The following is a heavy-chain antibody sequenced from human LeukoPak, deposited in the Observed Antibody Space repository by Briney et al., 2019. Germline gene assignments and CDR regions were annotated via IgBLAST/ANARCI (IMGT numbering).Heavy chain of an antibody. D-gene: IGHD6-13*01. CDR2: IQQDDSEY. CDR3: ARDRVVAAAGKGGYYYYGMDV. J-gene: IGHJ6*02. Sequence: GGDLRVCCAASGFTFSCDWMGWVRQAPGKVPESVANIQQDDSEYYYVDSVKGRFTISRDNAKNSLYLQMNSLRAEDTAVYYCARDRVVAAAGKGGYYYYGMDVWGQGTTVTVSS. CDR1: GFTFSCDW. V-gene: IGHV3-7*01.